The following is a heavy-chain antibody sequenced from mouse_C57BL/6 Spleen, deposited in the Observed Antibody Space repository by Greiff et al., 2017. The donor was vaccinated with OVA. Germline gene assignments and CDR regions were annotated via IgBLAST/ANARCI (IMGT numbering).Heavy chain of an antibody. CDR3: ARPDYDGRDY. CDR2: INPNNGGT. Sequence: VHVKQSGPELVKPGASVKISCKASGYTFTDYYMNWVKQSHGKSLEWIGDINPNNGGTSYNQKFKGKATLTVDKSSSTAYMELRSLTSEDSAVYYCARPDYDGRDYWGQGTSVTVSS. CDR1: GYTFTDYY. V-gene: IGHV1-26*01. D-gene: IGHD2-4*01. J-gene: IGHJ4*01.